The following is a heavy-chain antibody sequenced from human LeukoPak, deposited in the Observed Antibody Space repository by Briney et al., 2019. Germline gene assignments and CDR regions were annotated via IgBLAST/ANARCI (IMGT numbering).Heavy chain of an antibody. J-gene: IGHJ4*02. Sequence: PGRSLRLSCAASGFTFSSYGMHWVRQAPGKGLEWVAVISYDGSNKYYADSVKGRFTISRDNSKNTLYLQMNSLRAEDTAVYYCAKLHGYSYGHVFDYWGQGTLVAVSS. V-gene: IGHV3-30*18. D-gene: IGHD5-18*01. CDR3: AKLHGYSYGHVFDY. CDR2: ISYDGSNK. CDR1: GFTFSSYG.